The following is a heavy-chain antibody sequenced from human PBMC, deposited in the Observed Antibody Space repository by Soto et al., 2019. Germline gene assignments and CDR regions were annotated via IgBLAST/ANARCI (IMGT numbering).Heavy chain of an antibody. V-gene: IGHV5-51*01. J-gene: IGHJ4*02. Sequence: GESLNLSCKGSGYSFTIYLIGCVRQMPGKGLEWMGIISPGDSDPRYRPSFQGQVTISADKSISPAYLQWSSLKASDTAMYYCARHRATVTADYWGQGTLVTVS. CDR2: ISPGDSDP. CDR1: GYSFTIYL. CDR3: ARHRATVTADY. D-gene: IGHD4-17*01.